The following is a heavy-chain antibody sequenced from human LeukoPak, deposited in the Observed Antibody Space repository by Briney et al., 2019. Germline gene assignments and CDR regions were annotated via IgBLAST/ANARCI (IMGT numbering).Heavy chain of an antibody. CDR2: KWYDGSNK. D-gene: IGHD4-23*01. V-gene: IGHV3-33*01. J-gene: IGHJ6*02. CDR1: GFTFSSYG. Sequence: GGSLRLSCAASGFTFSSYGMHWVRQAPGKGLEWVAVKWYDGSNKYYADSVKGRFTISRDNSKNTLYLQMNSLRAEDTAVYYCARGHIGYGGNSGPYYYGMDVWGQGTTVTVSS. CDR3: ARGHIGYGGNSGPYYYGMDV.